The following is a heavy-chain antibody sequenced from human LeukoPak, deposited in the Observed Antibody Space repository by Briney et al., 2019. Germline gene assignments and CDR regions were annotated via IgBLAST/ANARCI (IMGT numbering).Heavy chain of an antibody. J-gene: IGHJ4*02. V-gene: IGHV3-23*01. CDR2: ISGSGGST. D-gene: IGHD3-3*01. Sequence: AGSLRLSCAASGFTFISYAMSWVRQAPGKGLEWVSAISGSGGSTYYADSVKGRFTISRDNSKNTLYLQMNSLRAEDTAVYYCAKGVASTTIFGVGAALDYWGQGTLVTVSS. CDR1: GFTFISYA. CDR3: AKGVASTTIFGVGAALDY.